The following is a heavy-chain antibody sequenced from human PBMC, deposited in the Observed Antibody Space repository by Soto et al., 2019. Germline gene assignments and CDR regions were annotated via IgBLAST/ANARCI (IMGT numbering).Heavy chain of an antibody. CDR2: ISTSSSYT. D-gene: IGHD2-15*01. V-gene: IGHV3-21*01. Sequence: GGSMRLSSAVSGFPFCRYSMDGVRQTPGKGVEWVSSISTSSSYTYYADSVKGRFTISRDNAKSSLYLQMNSLRADDTAVYYCARDRLVAATSAPPYYYFGMDVWGQGITVTVSS. CDR1: GFPFCRYS. J-gene: IGHJ6*02. CDR3: ARDRLVAATSAPPYYYFGMDV.